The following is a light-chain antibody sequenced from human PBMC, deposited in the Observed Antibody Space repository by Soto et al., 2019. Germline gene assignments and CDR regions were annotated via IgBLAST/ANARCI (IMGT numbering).Light chain of an antibody. Sequence: EIVLTQSPGTLSFSTGERATLTCRASQSVSSSDLAWFQQKPGQAPRLLIYGASSRATGIPDRFSGSGSGTDFTLTISRLEPEDFAVYYCQQYGNAPFTFGPGTKVDIK. CDR2: GAS. J-gene: IGKJ3*01. CDR1: QSVSSSD. CDR3: QQYGNAPFT. V-gene: IGKV3-20*01.